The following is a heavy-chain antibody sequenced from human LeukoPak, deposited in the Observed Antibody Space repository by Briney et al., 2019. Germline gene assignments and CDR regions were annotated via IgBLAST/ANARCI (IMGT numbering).Heavy chain of an antibody. V-gene: IGHV4-30-2*01. Sequence: SETLSLTCAVSGGSISSGGYSWSWIRQPPGKGLEWIGYIYHSGSTYYNPSLKSRVTISVDRSKNQFSLKLSSVTAADTAVYYCARGRYYFDYWSQGTLVTVSS. J-gene: IGHJ4*02. CDR2: IYHSGST. CDR3: ARGRYYFDY. CDR1: GGSISSGGYS.